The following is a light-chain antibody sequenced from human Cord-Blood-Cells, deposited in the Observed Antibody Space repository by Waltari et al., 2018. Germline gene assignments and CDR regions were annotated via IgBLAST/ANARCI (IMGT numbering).Light chain of an antibody. CDR3: QQYNSYWT. CDR1: PSISSW. CDR2: DAS. V-gene: IGKV1-5*01. J-gene: IGKJ1*01. Sequence: DIQMTQSPSILSGSVGDRVHITCRASPSISSWLAWYHQKTGKAPKLLIYDASSLESGVPSRFSGSGSRTEFTLTISSLQPDDFATYYCQQYNSYWTFGQGTKVEIK.